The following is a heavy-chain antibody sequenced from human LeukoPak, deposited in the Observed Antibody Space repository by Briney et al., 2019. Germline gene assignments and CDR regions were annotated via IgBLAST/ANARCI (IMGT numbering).Heavy chain of an antibody. V-gene: IGHV3-30*02. D-gene: IGHD3-9*01. CDR3: AKDPSARYFDWLLAI. Sequence: PGGSLRLSCAASGFTFNTYGMHWVRQAPGKGLEWMAFIRYDGSNKYYADSVKGRFTISRDNSKNTLYLQMNSLRAEDTAVYYCAKDPSARYFDWLLAIWGQGTLVTVSS. CDR2: IRYDGSNK. J-gene: IGHJ4*02. CDR1: GFTFNTYG.